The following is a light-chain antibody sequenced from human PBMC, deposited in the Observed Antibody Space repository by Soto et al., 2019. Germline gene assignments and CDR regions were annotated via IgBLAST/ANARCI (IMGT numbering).Light chain of an antibody. J-gene: IGKJ5*01. CDR3: QQRSNWPHSIT. V-gene: IGKV3D-20*02. CDR1: QSVSSNY. CDR2: AAS. Sequence: IVLTQSPGTLSLSPGERATLSCRAGQSVSSNYLAWYQQRPGQAPRLLIYAASSRATGIPARFSGSGSETDFTLTISSLEPEDFAVYYCQQRSNWPHSITFGQGTRLEIK.